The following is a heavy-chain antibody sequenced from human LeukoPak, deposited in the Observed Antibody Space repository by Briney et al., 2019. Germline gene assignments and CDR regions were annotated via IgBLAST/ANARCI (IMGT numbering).Heavy chain of an antibody. CDR2: IYYSGST. CDR1: GGSISSYY. V-gene: IGHV4-59*01. Sequence: PPETLSLTCTVSGGSISSYYWSWIRQPPGKGLEWIGYIYYSGSTNCNPSLKSRVTISVDTSKNQFSLKLSSVTAADTAVYYCARGRWRIDYWGQGTLVTVSS. J-gene: IGHJ4*02. D-gene: IGHD4-23*01. CDR3: ARGRWRIDY.